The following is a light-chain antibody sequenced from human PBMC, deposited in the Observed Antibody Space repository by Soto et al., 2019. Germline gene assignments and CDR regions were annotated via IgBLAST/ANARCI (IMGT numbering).Light chain of an antibody. J-gene: IGLJ2*01. CDR2: DNS. CDR1: STNIGSYYG. V-gene: IGLV1-40*01. Sequence: QSGLTQPPSVSGAPGQKVTISCVGSSTNIGSYYGVHWYQQLPGAAPKLLIYDNSNRPSGVADRFSGSKSGTSASLAITGLQTEDEADYFCQTYDSRLSASIFGGGTKLTVL. CDR3: QTYDSRLSASI.